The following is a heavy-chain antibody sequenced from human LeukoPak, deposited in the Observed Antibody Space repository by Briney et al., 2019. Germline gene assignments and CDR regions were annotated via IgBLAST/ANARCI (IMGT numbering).Heavy chain of an antibody. D-gene: IGHD5-18*01. J-gene: IGHJ4*02. V-gene: IGHV4-34*01. CDR1: GGSFSGYY. Sequence: KSSETLSLTCAVYGGSFSGYYWSWIRQPPGKGLEWIGEINHSGSTNYNPSLKSRVTISVDTSKNQFSLKLSSVTAADTAVYYCARGSRRRISYGFPFDYWGQGTLVTVSS. CDR3: ARGSRRRISYGFPFDY. CDR2: INHSGST.